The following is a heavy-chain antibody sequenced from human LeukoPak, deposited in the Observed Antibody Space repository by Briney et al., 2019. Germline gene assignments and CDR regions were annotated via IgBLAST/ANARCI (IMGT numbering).Heavy chain of an antibody. CDR2: IIPIFGTA. CDR1: GGTFSSYA. J-gene: IGHJ3*01. Sequence: SVKVSCTASGGTFSSYAISWVRQAPGQGLEWMGGIIPIFGTANYAQKFQGRVTMTRDTSTSTVYMELSSLRSEDTAVYYCATQSTGLVRFGELFKVWGQGTMVTVSS. CDR3: ATQSTGLVRFGELFKV. D-gene: IGHD3-10*01. V-gene: IGHV1-69*05.